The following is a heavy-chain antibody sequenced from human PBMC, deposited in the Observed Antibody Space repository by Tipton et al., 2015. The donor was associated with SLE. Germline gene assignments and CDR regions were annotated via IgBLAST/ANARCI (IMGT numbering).Heavy chain of an antibody. V-gene: IGHV3-23*01. CDR2: SFIGGTT. Sequence: SLRLSCAASGFTFSSYAMSWVRQAPGKGLEWVSVSFIGGTTYYSDSVKGRFTISRDKSKNTLYLQMNSLRAEDTAVYYCTSSITGTFDYWGQGTLVTVSS. CDR1: GFTFSSYA. J-gene: IGHJ4*02. CDR3: TSSITGTFDY. D-gene: IGHD1-7*01.